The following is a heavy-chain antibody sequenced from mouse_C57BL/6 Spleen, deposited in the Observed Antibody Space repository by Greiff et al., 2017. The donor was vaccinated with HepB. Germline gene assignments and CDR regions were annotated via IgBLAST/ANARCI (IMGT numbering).Heavy chain of an antibody. J-gene: IGHJ2*01. D-gene: IGHD2-3*01. CDR2: IYPGDGDT. CDR3: ARRGMVTFFDY. CDR1: GYAFSSYW. Sequence: VQLQESGAELVKPGASVKISCKASGYAFSSYWMNWVKQRPGKGLEWIGQIYPGDGDTNYNGKFKGKATLTADKSSSTAYMQLSSLTSEDSAVYFCARRGMVTFFDYWGQGTTLTVSS. V-gene: IGHV1-80*01.